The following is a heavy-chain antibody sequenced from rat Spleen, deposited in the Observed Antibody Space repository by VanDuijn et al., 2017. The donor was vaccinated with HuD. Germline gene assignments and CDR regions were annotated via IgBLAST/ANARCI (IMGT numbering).Heavy chain of an antibody. CDR2: ISYGDSSGHSST. Sequence: EVQLVESGGGLVQPGNPLKLSCAASGFPFSDYAMAWVRQAPTKGLEWVATISYGDSSGHSSTYYRDSVKGRFTISRDNAKSTLSLQMDSLRSEDTATYYCARRHYGYTDYFDYWGQGVMVTVSS. CDR3: ARRHYGYTDYFDY. J-gene: IGHJ2*01. D-gene: IGHD1-9*01. V-gene: IGHV5-17*01. CDR1: GFPFSDYA.